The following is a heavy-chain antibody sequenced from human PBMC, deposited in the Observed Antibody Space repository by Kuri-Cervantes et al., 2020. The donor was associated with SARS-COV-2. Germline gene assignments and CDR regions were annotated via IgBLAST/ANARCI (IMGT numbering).Heavy chain of an antibody. J-gene: IGHJ3*02. Sequence: GSLRLSCTVSGGSISSYYRSWIRQPPGKGLEWIGYICYSGSTNYNPSLKSRVTISVDTSKNQFSLKLSSVTAADTAVYYCARVRIFGVPGFAFDIWGQGTMVTVSS. CDR1: GGSISSYY. D-gene: IGHD3-3*01. V-gene: IGHV4-59*01. CDR3: ARVRIFGVPGFAFDI. CDR2: ICYSGST.